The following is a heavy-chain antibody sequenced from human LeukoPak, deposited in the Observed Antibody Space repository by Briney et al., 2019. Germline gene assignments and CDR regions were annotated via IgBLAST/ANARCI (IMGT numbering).Heavy chain of an antibody. D-gene: IGHD2-2*01. Sequence: GGSLRLSCAASGFTFSSYWMNWVRQAPGKGLEWVANIKQDGSEKYYVDSVKGRFTISRDNAKNSLYLQMNSLRAEDTAVYYCARDGAPDAHCSSSSCAIRWGQGTLVTVSS. V-gene: IGHV3-7*01. J-gene: IGHJ4*02. CDR2: IKQDGSEK. CDR3: ARDGAPDAHCSSSSCAIR. CDR1: GFTFSSYW.